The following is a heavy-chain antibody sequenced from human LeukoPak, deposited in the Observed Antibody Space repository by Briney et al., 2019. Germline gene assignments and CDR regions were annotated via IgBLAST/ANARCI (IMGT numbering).Heavy chain of an antibody. D-gene: IGHD3-10*01. J-gene: IGHJ6*02. V-gene: IGHV4-4*07. CDR3: ARDRALWFGELLPSYGMDV. CDR1: GGSISSYH. Sequence: SETLSLTCTVSGGSISSYHWSWIRQPAGKGLEWIGRIYTSGSTNYNPSLKSRVTMSVDTSKNQFSLKLSSVTAADTAVYYCARDRALWFGELLPSYGMDVWGQGTTVTVSS. CDR2: IYTSGST.